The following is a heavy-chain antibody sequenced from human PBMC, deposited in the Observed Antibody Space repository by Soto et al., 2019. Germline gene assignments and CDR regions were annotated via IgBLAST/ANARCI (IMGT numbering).Heavy chain of an antibody. CDR2: INHSGST. CDR1: GGSFSGYY. CDR3: ASGLTGLDP. D-gene: IGHD7-27*01. J-gene: IGHJ5*02. V-gene: IGHV4-34*01. Sequence: PSETLSLTCAVYGGSFSGYYWSWIRQPPGKGLEWIGEINHSGSTNYNPSLKSRVTISLDTSKNHFSLDLTSVTAADTAVYYCASGLTGLDPWGQGTLVTVSS.